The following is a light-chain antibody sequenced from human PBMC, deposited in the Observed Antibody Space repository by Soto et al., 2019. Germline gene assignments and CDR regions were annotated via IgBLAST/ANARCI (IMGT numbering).Light chain of an antibody. Sequence: DIQMTQSPSTLSASVGDRVTITCRASQSITSWLAWYQQEPGKAPKLLIYDASSLESGVPSRFSGSGSRTEFTLTISSLQPDDFATYYCQQYNSYPYTFGQGSKLEIK. V-gene: IGKV1-5*01. J-gene: IGKJ2*01. CDR3: QQYNSYPYT. CDR1: QSITSW. CDR2: DAS.